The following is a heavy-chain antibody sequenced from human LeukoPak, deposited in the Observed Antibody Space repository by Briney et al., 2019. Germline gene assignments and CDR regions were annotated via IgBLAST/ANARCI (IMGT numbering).Heavy chain of an antibody. CDR2: IYYSGNT. CDR1: GGSIFTYY. D-gene: IGHD3-10*01. V-gene: IGHV4-59*01. CDR3: ARVYSGSYYNNYYYYIDV. J-gene: IGHJ6*03. Sequence: PSETLSLTCTVSGGSIFTYYWSWIRQPPGKGLEWIGYIYYSGNTNYNPSLKSRVTISVDTSKNQFSLKLSSVTAADTAVYYCARVYSGSYYNNYYYYIDVWGKGTTVTISS.